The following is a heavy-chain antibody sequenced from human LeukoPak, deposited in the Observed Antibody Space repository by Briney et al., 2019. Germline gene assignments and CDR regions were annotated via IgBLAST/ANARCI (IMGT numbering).Heavy chain of an antibody. CDR1: GFTFSDYY. D-gene: IGHD1-7*01. CDR2: ISDSGNTI. CDR3: ARARDNWNYEAFDI. V-gene: IGHV3-11*01. J-gene: IGHJ3*02. Sequence: GGSLRLSCAASGFTFSDYYMNWIRQAPGKGLEWVSYISDSGNTIHSADSVKGRFTISRDNAKNSLYLQMNSLSAEDTAVYYCARARDNWNYEAFDIWGQGTMVTVSS.